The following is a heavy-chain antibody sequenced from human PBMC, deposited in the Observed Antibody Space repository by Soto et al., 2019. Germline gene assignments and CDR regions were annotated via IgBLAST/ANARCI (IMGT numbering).Heavy chain of an antibody. J-gene: IGHJ4*02. Sequence: SETLSLTCAVSGGSFSGYYWSWVRQTPGKGLEWIGDINHTGGSNYNPSLKSRVMISVDTAKTQFSLNVTSVTAADTAVYYCAREVGYYSATRRNLYFDYWGPGTLVTVS. V-gene: IGHV4-34*01. CDR1: GGSFSGYY. CDR2: INHTGGS. D-gene: IGHD2-15*01. CDR3: AREVGYYSATRRNLYFDY.